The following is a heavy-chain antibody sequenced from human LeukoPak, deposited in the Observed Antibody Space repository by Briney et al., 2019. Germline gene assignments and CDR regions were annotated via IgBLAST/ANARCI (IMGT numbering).Heavy chain of an antibody. V-gene: IGHV1-69*01. D-gene: IGHD2-15*01. CDR1: GGTFSIYA. CDR3: ARVPTCSGGSCYYEYNWFDP. Sequence: SVKVSCKASGGTFSIYAISWVRQAPGQGLEWMGGIIPIFGTANYAQKFQGRVTITADESTSTAYMELSSLRSEDTAVYYCARVPTCSGGSCYYEYNWFDPWGQGTLVTVSS. J-gene: IGHJ5*02. CDR2: IIPIFGTA.